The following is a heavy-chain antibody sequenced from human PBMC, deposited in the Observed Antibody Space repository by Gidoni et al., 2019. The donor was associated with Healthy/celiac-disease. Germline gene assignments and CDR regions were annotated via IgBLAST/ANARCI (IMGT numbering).Heavy chain of an antibody. CDR3: AIDTYYYDSSGYYKCDY. J-gene: IGHJ4*02. CDR1: GYTFNSYG. D-gene: IGHD3-22*01. V-gene: IGHV1-18*01. Sequence: QVQLVQSGAAVKKPGASVKVSCKASGYTFNSYGISWVRQAPGQGLEWMGWISAYNGNTNYAQKLQGRVTMTTDTSTSTAYMELRSLRSDDTAVYYCAIDTYYYDSSGYYKCDYWGQGTLVTVSS. CDR2: ISAYNGNT.